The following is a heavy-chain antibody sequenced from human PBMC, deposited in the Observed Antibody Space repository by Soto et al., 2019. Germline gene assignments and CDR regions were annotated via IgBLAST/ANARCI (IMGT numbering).Heavy chain of an antibody. D-gene: IGHD4-17*01. Sequence: QIQLQESGPGLVRPSQNMSLTWSVPGGCHNSEHYHRTWIRQAPEKVLDWIGYIHYAGSVRDNESLQSRITMSVDTFHHLFSLNLSSVTAADTSVYFCVREDDGGDRDYCGLVVLGQGPMVTVSS. CDR1: GGCHNSEHYH. CDR3: VREDDGGDRDYCGLVV. V-gene: IGHV4-30-4*01. J-gene: IGHJ6*02. CDR2: IHYAGSV.